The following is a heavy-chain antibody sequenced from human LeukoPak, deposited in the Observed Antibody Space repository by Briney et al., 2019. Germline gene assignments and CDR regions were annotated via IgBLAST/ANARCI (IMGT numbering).Heavy chain of an antibody. V-gene: IGHV3-23*01. Sequence: PGGSLTLSCAASGFTFSTYAMSWVRQAPGKGLEWVSGISASGGTTYYADSVKGRFTISRDNSKNTLYLQMNSLRGEDTAVYYGAKDKAPGSWHTPSDYGGQEPWSPSPQ. CDR3: AKDKAPGSWHTPSDY. D-gene: IGHD6-13*01. CDR1: GFTFSTYA. CDR2: ISASGGTT. J-gene: IGHJ4*01.